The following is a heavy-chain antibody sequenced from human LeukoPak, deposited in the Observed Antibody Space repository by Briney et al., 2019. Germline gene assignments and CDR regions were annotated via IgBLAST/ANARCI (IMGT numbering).Heavy chain of an antibody. CDR2: ISSSSSYI. J-gene: IGHJ4*02. CDR3: ARDKEVDVWGSYRYFDY. Sequence: GGSLRLSCAASGFTFSSYSMNWVRQAPGKGLEWVSSISSSSSYIYYADSVKGRFTISRDNAKNSLYLQMNSLRAEDTAVYYCARDKEVDVWGSYRYFDYWGQGTQVTVSS. CDR1: GFTFSSYS. V-gene: IGHV3-21*01. D-gene: IGHD3-16*02.